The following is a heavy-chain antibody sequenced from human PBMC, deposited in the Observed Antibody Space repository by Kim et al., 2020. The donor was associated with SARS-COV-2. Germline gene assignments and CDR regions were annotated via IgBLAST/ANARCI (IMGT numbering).Heavy chain of an antibody. CDR3: VRLARRADS. CDR2: SET. Sequence: SETNYADSVKSRFTISRDNAKNSLYLQMNSLRAEDTAVYYCVRLARRADSWGQGTLVTVSS. V-gene: IGHV3-11*03. J-gene: IGHJ5*01.